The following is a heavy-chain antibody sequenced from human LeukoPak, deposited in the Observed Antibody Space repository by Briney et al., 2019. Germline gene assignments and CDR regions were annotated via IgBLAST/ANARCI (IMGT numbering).Heavy chain of an antibody. CDR3: ARLRTGNFDY. V-gene: IGHV4-34*01. D-gene: IGHD7-27*01. CDR2: IYYSGST. Sequence: SETLSLTCAVYGGSFSGYYWSWIRQPPGKGLEWIGSIYYSGSTYYNPSLKSRVTISVDTSKNQFSLKLSSVTAADTAVYYCARLRTGNFDYWGQGTLVTVSS. J-gene: IGHJ4*02. CDR1: GGSFSGYY.